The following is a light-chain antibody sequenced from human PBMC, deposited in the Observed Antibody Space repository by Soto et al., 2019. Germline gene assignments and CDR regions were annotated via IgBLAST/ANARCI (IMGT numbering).Light chain of an antibody. J-gene: IGKJ1*01. CDR2: KAS. V-gene: IGKV1-5*03. Sequence: IQMTQSPSTLSATVGDRVTITCRASQTISSWLAWYQQKPGKPPNLLIYKASTLASGVPSRFSGSGSGTEFTLTINSLQPDDFATYYCQQYHIYSGTFGQGTKVDI. CDR1: QTISSW. CDR3: QQYHIYSGT.